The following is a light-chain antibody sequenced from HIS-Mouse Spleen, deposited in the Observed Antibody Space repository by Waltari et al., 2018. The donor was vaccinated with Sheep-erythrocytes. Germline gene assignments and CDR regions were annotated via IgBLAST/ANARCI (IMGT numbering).Light chain of an antibody. CDR3: QAWDSSSWV. Sequence: SYELTQPPSVSVSPGQTASITCSGDKLGDKYACWYQQKPGQSPVLVIYQDSKRPSGIPGRCSGSNSGNTSTLTISGTQAMDEADYYCQAWDSSSWVFGGGTKLTVL. CDR2: QDS. J-gene: IGLJ3*02. V-gene: IGLV3-1*01. CDR1: KLGDKY.